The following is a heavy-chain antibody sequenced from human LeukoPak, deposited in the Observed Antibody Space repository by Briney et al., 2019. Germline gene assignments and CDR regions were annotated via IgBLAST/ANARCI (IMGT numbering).Heavy chain of an antibody. CDR2: IKQDGSDK. Sequence: PGGALRLSCAASGFTFSIYWMNWVRQAPGKGLEWGANIKQDGSDKNYMDFVKGRFTIYRDNAKNSLDLQMNSLRAEDKAMYYCARARGDGYQWYFDLWGRGTLVTVSS. D-gene: IGHD5-24*01. CDR3: ARARGDGYQWYFDL. J-gene: IGHJ2*01. CDR1: GFTFSIYW. V-gene: IGHV3-7*01.